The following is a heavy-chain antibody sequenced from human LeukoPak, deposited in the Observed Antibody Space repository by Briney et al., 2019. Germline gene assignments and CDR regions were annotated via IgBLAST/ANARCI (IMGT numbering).Heavy chain of an antibody. Sequence: PGGSLRLSCAASGFTFSSYAMHWVRQAPGKGLEWVAVISYDGSNKYYADSVKGRFTISRDNSKNTLYLQMNSLRAEDTAVYYCARDGELDYGWYPWQYYYYYYGMDVWGKGTTVTVSS. CDR3: ARDGELDYGWYPWQYYYYYYGMDV. D-gene: IGHD6-19*01. CDR1: GFTFSSYA. V-gene: IGHV3-30*04. CDR2: ISYDGSNK. J-gene: IGHJ6*04.